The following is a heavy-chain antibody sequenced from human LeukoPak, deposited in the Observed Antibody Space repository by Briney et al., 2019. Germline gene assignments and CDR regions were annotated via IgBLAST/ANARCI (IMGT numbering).Heavy chain of an antibody. CDR1: GYTFTTYW. CDR2: IYPGDSDT. Sequence: GESLQISCKGSGYTFTTYWIGWVRQMPGKGLEWMGVIYPGDSDTRYSPSFQGQVTISVDKSISTAYLQWSSLKASDTAMYYCAITDTVTSVFDYWGQGTLVTVSS. D-gene: IGHD4-11*01. V-gene: IGHV5-51*01. J-gene: IGHJ4*02. CDR3: AITDTVTSVFDY.